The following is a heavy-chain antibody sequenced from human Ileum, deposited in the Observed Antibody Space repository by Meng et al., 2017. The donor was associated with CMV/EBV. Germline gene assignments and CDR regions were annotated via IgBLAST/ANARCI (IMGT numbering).Heavy chain of an antibody. CDR3: ARGREYSSSDY. CDR1: GGSIGSSTYY. D-gene: IGHD2/OR15-2a*01. J-gene: IGHJ4*02. CDR2: VFYNGLT. Sequence: SETLSLTCTVSGGSIGSSTYYWGWIRQPPGKGPEWIASVFYNGLTYYNPSLKSRVTILVDTSKNQFSLRVTSLTAADTAVYYCARGREYSSSDYWGQGTLVTVS. V-gene: IGHV4-39*07.